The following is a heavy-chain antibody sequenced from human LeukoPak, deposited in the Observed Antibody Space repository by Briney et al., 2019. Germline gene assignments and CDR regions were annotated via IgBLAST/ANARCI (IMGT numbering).Heavy chain of an antibody. J-gene: IGHJ5*02. Sequence: GESLKISCKGSGYSFTSYWIGWVRQMPGKGLEWMGIIYPGDSDTRYSPSFQGQVTISADKSISTVYLQWSSLKASDTAMCYCARQAYYYDSSGYYLNWFDPWGQGTLVTVSS. V-gene: IGHV5-51*01. CDR1: GYSFTSYW. CDR3: ARQAYYYDSSGYYLNWFDP. CDR2: IYPGDSDT. D-gene: IGHD3-22*01.